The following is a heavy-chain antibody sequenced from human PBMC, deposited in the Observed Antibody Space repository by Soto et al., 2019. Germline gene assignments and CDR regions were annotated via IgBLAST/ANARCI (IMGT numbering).Heavy chain of an antibody. CDR1: GYSFTSYW. CDR3: ARQIDDILTGYDYYYGMDV. V-gene: IGHV5-51*01. CDR2: IYPGDSDT. J-gene: IGHJ6*02. Sequence: GESRKISCKGSGYSFTSYWIGWVRQMPGKGLEWMGIIYPGDSDTRYSPSFQGQVTISADKSISTAYLQWSSLKASDTAMYYCARQIDDILTGYDYYYGMDVWGQGTTVTVSS. D-gene: IGHD3-9*01.